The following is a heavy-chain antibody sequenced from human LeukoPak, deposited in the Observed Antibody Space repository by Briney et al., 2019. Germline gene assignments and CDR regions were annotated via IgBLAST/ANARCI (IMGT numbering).Heavy chain of an antibody. D-gene: IGHD6-13*01. V-gene: IGHV3-30-3*01. Sequence: GRSLRLSCAASGFTFSNYAMHWVRQAPGKGLEWVAVISYDGSNKYYADSVKGRFTISRDNSKNTLYLQMNSLRAEDTAVYYCARDWVAAAGIYDGGVDYWGQGTLVTVSS. CDR3: ARDWVAAAGIYDGGVDY. CDR1: GFTFSNYA. CDR2: ISYDGSNK. J-gene: IGHJ4*02.